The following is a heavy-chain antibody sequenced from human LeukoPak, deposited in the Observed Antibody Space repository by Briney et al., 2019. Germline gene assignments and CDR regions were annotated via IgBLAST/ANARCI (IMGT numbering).Heavy chain of an antibody. Sequence: PGGSLRLSCAASGFTFSSYWMSWVRQAPGKGLEWVANIKRDGSEKYYVDSVKGRFTISRDNAKNSLYLQMNSLRAEDTAVYYCARDLRDGGFGTVTTRGLVDYWGQGTLVTVSS. D-gene: IGHD4-17*01. CDR3: ARDLRDGGFGTVTTRGLVDY. V-gene: IGHV3-7*01. CDR2: IKRDGSEK. CDR1: GFTFSSYW. J-gene: IGHJ4*02.